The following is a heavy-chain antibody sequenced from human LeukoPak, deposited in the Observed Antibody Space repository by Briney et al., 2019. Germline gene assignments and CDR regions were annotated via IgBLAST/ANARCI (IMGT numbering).Heavy chain of an antibody. CDR3: ASWSGYYSGWFDP. J-gene: IGHJ5*02. D-gene: IGHD3-3*01. CDR2: IYHSGST. Sequence: LGTPSLPCTISGGSLSSSSLYWGWVRQPPGKWLEWIGSIYHSGSTYYNPSLKSRVTIFVDTSKNQFSLQPSSVTAADTAVYYCASWSGYYSGWFDPWGQGTLVTVSS. V-gene: IGHV4-39*05. CDR1: GGSLSSSSLY.